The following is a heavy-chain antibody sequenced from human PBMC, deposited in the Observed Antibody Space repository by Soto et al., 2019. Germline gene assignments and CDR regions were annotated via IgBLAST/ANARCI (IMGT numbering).Heavy chain of an antibody. Sequence: PGGSLRLSCAASGFTFSVYGIHWVRQAPGKGLEWVAVISNDGSRKDYAHSVKGRLTISRDNSRNTVFLQMNSLRVDDTAVYYCAKNGASGSYYADGLDIWGQGTMVTVSS. J-gene: IGHJ3*02. V-gene: IGHV3-30*18. CDR1: GFTFSVYG. D-gene: IGHD3-10*01. CDR2: ISNDGSRK. CDR3: AKNGASGSYYADGLDI.